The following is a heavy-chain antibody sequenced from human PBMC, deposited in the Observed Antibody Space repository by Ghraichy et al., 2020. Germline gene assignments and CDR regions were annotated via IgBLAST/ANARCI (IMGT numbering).Heavy chain of an antibody. Sequence: GGSLRLSCVASGFTFSRYWMHWVRQAPEKGLEWVSRIKIDGSGTIYADSVKGRFTISRDNAKNTLYLQMNSLRAEDTAVYYCARDGDTYNDYPNEFDDWGQGTLGTVSS. V-gene: IGHV3-74*01. J-gene: IGHJ4*02. CDR3: ARDGDTYNDYPNEFDD. CDR2: IKIDGSGT. D-gene: IGHD3-22*01. CDR1: GFTFSRYW.